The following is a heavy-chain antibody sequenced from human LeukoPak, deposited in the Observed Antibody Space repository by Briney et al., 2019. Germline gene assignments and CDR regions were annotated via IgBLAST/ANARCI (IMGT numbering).Heavy chain of an antibody. CDR3: ARAYDNGAYQGRGFDY. CDR2: IYTSGIT. V-gene: IGHV4-4*07. Sequence: PSETLSLTCAVSGGSISRYYWSWIRQPAGKGLEWIGRIYTSGITNYNPSLKSRVTISVDNSKNQFSLKLSSMTAADTAVYYCARAYDNGAYQGRGFDYWGQGTLVTVSS. CDR1: GGSISRYY. D-gene: IGHD3-22*01. J-gene: IGHJ4*02.